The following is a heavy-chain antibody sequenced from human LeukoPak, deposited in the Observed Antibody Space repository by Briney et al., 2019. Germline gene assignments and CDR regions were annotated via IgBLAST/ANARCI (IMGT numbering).Heavy chain of an antibody. V-gene: IGHV4-4*02. CDR3: ARRYYDFWSGLNP. CDR2: IYHSGST. D-gene: IGHD3-3*01. CDR1: GGSISSGNW. Sequence: PSETLSLTCAVSGGSISSGNWWSWVRQPPGKGLEWIGEIYHSGSTNYNPSLKSRVTISVDKSKNQFSLKLSSVTAADTAVYYCARRYYDFWSGLNPWGQGTLVTVSS. J-gene: IGHJ5*02.